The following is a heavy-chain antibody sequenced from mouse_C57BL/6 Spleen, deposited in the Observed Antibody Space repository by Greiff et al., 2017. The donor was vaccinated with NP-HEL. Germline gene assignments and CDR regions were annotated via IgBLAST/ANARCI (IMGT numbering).Heavy chain of an antibody. V-gene: IGHV5-4*03. J-gene: IGHJ1*03. Sequence: EVKLVESGGGLVKPGGSLKLSCAASGFTFSSYAMSWVRQTPEKRLEWVATISDGGSYTYYPDNVKGRFTISRDNAKNNLYLQMSHLKSEDTAMYYCARGGTTVVYWYFDVWGTGTTVTVSS. CDR1: GFTFSSYA. D-gene: IGHD1-1*01. CDR2: ISDGGSYT. CDR3: ARGGTTVVYWYFDV.